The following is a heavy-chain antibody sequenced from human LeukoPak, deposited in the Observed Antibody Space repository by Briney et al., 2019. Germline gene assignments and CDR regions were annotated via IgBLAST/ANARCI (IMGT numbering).Heavy chain of an antibody. CDR1: GGSISSSSYY. Sequence: SETLSLTCTVSGGSISSSSYYWGWIRQPPGKGLEWIGSIYYSGSTYYNPSLKSRVTISVDTSKNQFSLKLSSVTAADTAVYYCAIRCIAAAGRRPPFDYWGQGTLVTVSS. D-gene: IGHD6-13*01. V-gene: IGHV4-39*01. CDR3: AIRCIAAAGRRPPFDY. J-gene: IGHJ4*02. CDR2: IYYSGST.